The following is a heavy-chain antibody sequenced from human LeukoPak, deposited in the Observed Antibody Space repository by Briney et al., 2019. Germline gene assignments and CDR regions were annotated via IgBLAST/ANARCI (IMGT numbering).Heavy chain of an antibody. V-gene: IGHV4-34*01. CDR1: GGSFSGYY. Sequence: KSSETLSLTCAVYGGSFSGYYWSWIRQPPGKGLEWIGEINHSGSTNYNPSLKSRVTISVDTSKNQFSLKLSSVTAADTAVYYCARRVVPAARIAGRWFDPWGQGTLVTVSS. CDR3: ARRVVPAARIAGRWFDP. J-gene: IGHJ5*02. D-gene: IGHD2-2*01. CDR2: INHSGST.